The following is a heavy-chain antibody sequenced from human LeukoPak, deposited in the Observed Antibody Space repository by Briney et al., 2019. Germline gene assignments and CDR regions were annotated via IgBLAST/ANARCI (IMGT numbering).Heavy chain of an antibody. Sequence: GGSLRLSCAASGFTVSSNYMSWVRQAPGKGLEWVSVIYSGGGTYYADSVKGRFTISRDNSKNTLYLQMNSLRAEDTAVYYCARFCGSTSWHSGYYYGIDVWGQGTTVTVSS. CDR3: ARFCGSTSWHSGYYYGIDV. CDR2: IYSGGGT. CDR1: GFTVSSNY. V-gene: IGHV3-53*01. J-gene: IGHJ6*02. D-gene: IGHD2-2*01.